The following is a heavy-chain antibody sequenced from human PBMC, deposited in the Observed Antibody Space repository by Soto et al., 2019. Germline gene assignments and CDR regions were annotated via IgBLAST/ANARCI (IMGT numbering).Heavy chain of an antibody. CDR2: ISAHNGNT. CDR1: GYAFTTYG. D-gene: IGHD6-6*01. CDR3: ARGRDGDY. J-gene: IGHJ4*02. V-gene: IGHV1-18*01. Sequence: QVHLVQSGAEVKKPGASVKVSCKGSGYAFTTYGITWVRQAPGQGLEWMGWISAHNGNTNYAQKLQGRVTVTRDTSTSTAYMELRRLRSDATAVYYCARGRDGDYWGQGALVTVSS.